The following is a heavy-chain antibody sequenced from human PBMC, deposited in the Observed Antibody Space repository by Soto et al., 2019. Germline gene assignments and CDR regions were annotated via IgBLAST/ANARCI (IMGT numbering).Heavy chain of an antibody. CDR2: INHSGST. V-gene: IGHV4-34*01. D-gene: IGHD2-15*01. J-gene: IGHJ6*03. CDR1: GGTFRGYY. Sequence: PSETLSLTCAVYGGTFRGYYWRWIRQPPGKGLEWIGEINHSGSTNYNPSLKSRVTISVDTSKNQFSLKLSSVTAADTAVYYCARLGYCSGGSCYSGAHYYYMDVWGKGTTVTDSS. CDR3: ARLGYCSGGSCYSGAHYYYMDV.